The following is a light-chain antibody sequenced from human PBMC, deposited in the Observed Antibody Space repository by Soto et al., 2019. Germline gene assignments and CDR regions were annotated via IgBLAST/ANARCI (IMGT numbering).Light chain of an antibody. J-gene: IGKJ4*01. CDR2: GAS. Sequence: EIVMTQSPATLSVSPGERATLSCRASQSLSTNLAWYRQKPGQAPRLLMYGASTRATGIPARFSGSGSGTQFTLTISSLQSEDFAVYYCQQYNTWPPLTFGGGTKVEIK. V-gene: IGKV3-15*01. CDR3: QQYNTWPPLT. CDR1: QSLSTN.